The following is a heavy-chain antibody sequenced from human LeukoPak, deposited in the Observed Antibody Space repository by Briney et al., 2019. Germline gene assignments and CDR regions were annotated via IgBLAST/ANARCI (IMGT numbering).Heavy chain of an antibody. Sequence: PGGSLRLSCAASGFTFSSYAMSWVRQAPGKGLELVSAISGSGGSTYYADSVKGRFTISRDNSKNTLYLQMNSLRAEDTAVYYCAKGLTTVTKGLGMDVWGKGTTVTVSS. J-gene: IGHJ6*03. D-gene: IGHD4-17*01. CDR3: AKGLTTVTKGLGMDV. V-gene: IGHV3-23*01. CDR1: GFTFSSYA. CDR2: ISGSGGST.